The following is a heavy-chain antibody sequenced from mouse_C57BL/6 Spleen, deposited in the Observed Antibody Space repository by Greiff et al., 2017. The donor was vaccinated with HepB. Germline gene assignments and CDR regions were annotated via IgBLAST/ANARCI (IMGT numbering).Heavy chain of an antibody. J-gene: IGHJ1*03. CDR3: ARPVYGNYEYFDV. D-gene: IGHD2-1*01. CDR2: ISSGSSTI. V-gene: IGHV5-17*01. CDR1: GFTFSDYG. Sequence: EVKVVESGGGLVKPGGSLKLSCAASGFTFSDYGMHWVRQAPEKGLEWVAYISSGSSTIYYADTVKGRFTISRDNAKNTLFLQMTSLRSEDTAMYYCARPVYGNYEYFDVWGTGTTVTVSS.